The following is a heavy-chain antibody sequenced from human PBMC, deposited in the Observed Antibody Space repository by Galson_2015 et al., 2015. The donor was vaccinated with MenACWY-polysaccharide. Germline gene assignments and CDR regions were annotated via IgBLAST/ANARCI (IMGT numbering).Heavy chain of an antibody. J-gene: IGHJ4*02. CDR2: IKQDGSEK. CDR3: ARVGKSPVLWFGELFDY. V-gene: IGHV3-7*01. Sequence: SLRLSCAASGFTFSSYWMSWVRQAPGKGLEWVANIKQDGSEKYYVDSVKGRFTISRDNAKNSLYLQMNSLRAEDTAVYYCARVGKSPVLWFGELFDYWGQGTLVTVPS. CDR1: GFTFSSYW. D-gene: IGHD3-10*01.